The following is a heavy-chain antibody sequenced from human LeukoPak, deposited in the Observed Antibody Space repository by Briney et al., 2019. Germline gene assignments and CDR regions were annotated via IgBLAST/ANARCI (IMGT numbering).Heavy chain of an antibody. V-gene: IGHV4-59*01. Sequence: SETLSLTCTVSGGSMSGYYWSWIRQPPGKGPELIGYVHSSGTTNYNPSLKSRVTISVDTSKNHFSLKLSSVTAADTAVYYCARVGGIAVAGTAYYYYYGMDVWGQGTTVTVSS. J-gene: IGHJ6*02. CDR3: ARVGGIAVAGTAYYYYYGMDV. D-gene: IGHD6-19*01. CDR1: GGSMSGYY. CDR2: VHSSGTT.